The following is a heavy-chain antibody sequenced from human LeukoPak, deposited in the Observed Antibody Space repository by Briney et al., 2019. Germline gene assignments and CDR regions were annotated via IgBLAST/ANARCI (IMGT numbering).Heavy chain of an antibody. D-gene: IGHD4-17*01. Sequence: GGSLRLSCAASGFTFSSYWMIWVRQAPGKGLEWVANIKQDGSEKYYVDSLKGRFTISRDNAKNSLYLQMNSLRAEDTAVYYCARALRIGDYVASYYYGMDVWGQGTTVTVSS. CDR1: GFTFSSYW. CDR2: IKQDGSEK. V-gene: IGHV3-7*01. CDR3: ARALRIGDYVASYYYGMDV. J-gene: IGHJ6*02.